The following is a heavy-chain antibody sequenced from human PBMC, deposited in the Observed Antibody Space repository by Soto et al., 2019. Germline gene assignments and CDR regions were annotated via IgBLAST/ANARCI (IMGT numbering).Heavy chain of an antibody. J-gene: IGHJ6*02. V-gene: IGHV1-69*01. CDR2: IIPIFGTA. Sequence: QVQLVQSGAEVKKPGSSVKVSCKASGGTFSSYAISWVRQAPGQGLEWMGGIIPIFGTANYAQKFQGRVTITADESTNAAYMELSSLRSEDTAVYYCARGGCSGGSSPYDYYGMDVWGQGTTVTVSS. D-gene: IGHD2-15*01. CDR3: ARGGCSGGSSPYDYYGMDV. CDR1: GGTFSSYA.